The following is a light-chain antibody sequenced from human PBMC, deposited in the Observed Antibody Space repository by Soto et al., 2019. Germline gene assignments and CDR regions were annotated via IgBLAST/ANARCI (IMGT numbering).Light chain of an antibody. V-gene: IGKV3-20*01. CDR3: QQYGSSPRT. J-gene: IGKJ1*01. Sequence: ENVLTQSPGTLSLSPGERATLSCRASQSVSSSYLAWYQQKPGKAPRLLIYDASSRATGIPDRFSGSGSGTDFTLTISRLEPEDFAVYFCQQYGSSPRTFRQGTKVEIK. CDR2: DAS. CDR1: QSVSSSY.